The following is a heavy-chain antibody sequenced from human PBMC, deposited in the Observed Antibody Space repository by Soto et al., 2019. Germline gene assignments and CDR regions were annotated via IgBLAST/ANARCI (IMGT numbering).Heavy chain of an antibody. V-gene: IGHV3-23*01. Sequence: GGSLRLSCGASGFTFSSYAMTWFRQAPGKGLEWVSSVIGSGDSTYYADSVKGRFTISGDTSKRTLYLQMTSLRGEDTAVYYCAKATNFGMGPDYSYYYGMDVWGQGTTVTVSS. CDR1: GFTFSSYA. J-gene: IGHJ6*02. D-gene: IGHD3-3*01. CDR2: VIGSGDST. CDR3: AKATNFGMGPDYSYYYGMDV.